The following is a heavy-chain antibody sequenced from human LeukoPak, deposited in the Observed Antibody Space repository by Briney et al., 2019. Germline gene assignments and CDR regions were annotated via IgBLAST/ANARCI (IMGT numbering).Heavy chain of an antibody. CDR1: GGSISSYY. J-gene: IGHJ5*02. Sequence: SETLSLTCTVSGGSISSYYWSWIRQPPGKGLEWIGYIYYSGSTNYNPSLKSRVTISVDTSKNQFSLKLSSVTAADTAVYYCARGYCGGDCYSSWFDPWGQGTLVTVSS. CDR2: IYYSGST. V-gene: IGHV4-59*01. D-gene: IGHD2-21*01. CDR3: ARGYCGGDCYSSWFDP.